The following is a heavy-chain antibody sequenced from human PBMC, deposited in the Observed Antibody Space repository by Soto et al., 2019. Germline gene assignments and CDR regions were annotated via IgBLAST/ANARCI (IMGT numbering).Heavy chain of an antibody. CDR3: ARGGASSKWFAP. CDR1: GGSITSAGSF. D-gene: IGHD2-15*01. J-gene: IGHJ5*02. CDR2: ISYSGAT. Sequence: PSETLSLTCTVSGGSITSAGSFWSWIRQHPGKGPEWIAFISYSGATSYNPSLASRVTISVDTSKSQFSLNLRSVNAADTAVYYCARGGASSKWFAPWGQGTLVTVSS. V-gene: IGHV4-31*03.